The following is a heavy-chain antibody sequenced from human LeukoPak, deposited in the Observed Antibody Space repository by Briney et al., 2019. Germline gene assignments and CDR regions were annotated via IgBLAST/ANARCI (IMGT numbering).Heavy chain of an antibody. CDR3: ARSDRGFDY. D-gene: IGHD3-22*01. Sequence: PGGSLRLSCAASGFTFSSYGMHWVRQAPGKGLEWVAVISYDGSNKYYADSVKGRFTISRDNSKNTLYLQMNSLRPDDTAVYYCARSDRGFDYWGQGTLVTVSS. J-gene: IGHJ4*02. CDR1: GFTFSSYG. CDR2: ISYDGSNK. V-gene: IGHV3-30*19.